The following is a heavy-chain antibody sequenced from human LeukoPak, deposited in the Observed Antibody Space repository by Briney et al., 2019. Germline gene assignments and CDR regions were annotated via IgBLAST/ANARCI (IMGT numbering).Heavy chain of an antibody. V-gene: IGHV4-59*01. J-gene: IGHJ4*02. CDR2: IYYSGST. CDR3: ASNLTGADY. D-gene: IGHD7-27*01. CDR1: GGSISSYY. Sequence: PSETLSLTCTVSGGSISSYYWSWIRQPPGKGLEWIGYIYYSGSTNYNPSLKSRVTISVDTSKNQFSLKLSSVTAADTAVYYCASNLTGADYWGQRTLVTVSS.